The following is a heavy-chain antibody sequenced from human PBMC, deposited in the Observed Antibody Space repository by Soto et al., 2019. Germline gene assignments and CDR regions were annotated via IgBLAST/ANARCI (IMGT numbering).Heavy chain of an antibody. D-gene: IGHD4-17*01. CDR3: ARDLHYGDDYYTGMDG. Sequence: PGGSLRLSCAASGFTFSSYWMHWVRQAPGKGLVWVSRINSDGSSTSYAESVKGRFTISRDNAKNTLYLQMNSLRAEDTAVFYCARDLHYGDDYYTGMDGWGQGATVTVSS. J-gene: IGHJ6*02. CDR1: GFTFSSYW. V-gene: IGHV3-74*01. CDR2: INSDGSST.